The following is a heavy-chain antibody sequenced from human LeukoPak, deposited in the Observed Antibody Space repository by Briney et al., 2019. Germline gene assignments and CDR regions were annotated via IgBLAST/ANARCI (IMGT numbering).Heavy chain of an antibody. V-gene: IGHV1-3*01. CDR1: GYTFTSYA. D-gene: IGHD6-19*01. CDR3: ARARSGWPRNWFDP. J-gene: IGHJ5*02. CDR2: INAGNGNT. Sequence: ASVTVSCKASGYTFTSYAMHWVRQAPGQRLEWMGWINAGNGNTKYSQKFQGRVTITRDTSASTAYMELSSLRSEDTAVYYCARARSGWPRNWFDPWGQGTLVTVSS.